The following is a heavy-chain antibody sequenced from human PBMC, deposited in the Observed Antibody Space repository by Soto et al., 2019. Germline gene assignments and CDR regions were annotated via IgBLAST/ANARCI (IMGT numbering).Heavy chain of an antibody. Sequence: GGSLRLSCAASGFTFSSYAMHWVRQAPGKGLEWVAVISYDGSNKYYADSVKGRSTISRDNSKNTLYLQMNSLRAEDTAVYYCARMRCSSTSCYFYYYYYYGMDVWGQGTTVTVSS. V-gene: IGHV3-30-3*01. CDR1: GFTFSSYA. J-gene: IGHJ6*02. CDR3: ARMRCSSTSCYFYYYYYYGMDV. D-gene: IGHD2-2*01. CDR2: ISYDGSNK.